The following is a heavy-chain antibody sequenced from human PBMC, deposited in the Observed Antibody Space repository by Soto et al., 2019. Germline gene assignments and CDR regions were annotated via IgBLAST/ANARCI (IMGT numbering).Heavy chain of an antibody. CDR3: ASLGIAARLWFDP. Sequence: LSLTCTVSGGSISSGGYYWGWIRQPPGKGLEWIGSIYYSGSTYYNPSLKSRVTISVDTSKNQFSLKLSSVTAADTAVYYCASLGIAARLWFDPWGQGTLVTVSS. CDR1: GGSISSGGYY. D-gene: IGHD6-6*01. CDR2: IYYSGST. J-gene: IGHJ5*02. V-gene: IGHV4-39*01.